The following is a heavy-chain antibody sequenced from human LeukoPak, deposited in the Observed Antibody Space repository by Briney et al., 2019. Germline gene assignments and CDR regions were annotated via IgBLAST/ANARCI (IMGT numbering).Heavy chain of an antibody. CDR2: ISAYNGNT. J-gene: IGHJ4*02. D-gene: IGHD3-22*01. V-gene: IGHV1-18*01. CDR1: GYTFSRYG. CDR3: ARDGGYTSYDSSGYWPLDY. Sequence: SVKVSCKASGYTFSRYGISWVRQAPGQGLEWMGWISAYNGNTNYAQKVQGRVTVTIDTSTSTAYMELRSLRSDDTAVYYCARDGGYTSYDSSGYWPLDYWGQGTLVTVSS.